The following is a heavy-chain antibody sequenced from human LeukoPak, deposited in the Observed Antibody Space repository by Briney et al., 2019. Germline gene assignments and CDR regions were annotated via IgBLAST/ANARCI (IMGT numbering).Heavy chain of an antibody. J-gene: IGHJ4*02. D-gene: IGHD5-24*01. V-gene: IGHV4-30-2*01. CDR1: GGSISSGGYS. CDR3: ARGGRWLQLGAEYYFDY. CDR2: IYHSGST. Sequence: SETLSLTCAVSGGSISSGGYSWSWIRQPPGKGLEWIGYIYHSGSTYYNPSLKSRVTISVDRSKNQFSLKLSSVTAADTAVYYCARGGRWLQLGAEYYFDYWGQGTLVTVSS.